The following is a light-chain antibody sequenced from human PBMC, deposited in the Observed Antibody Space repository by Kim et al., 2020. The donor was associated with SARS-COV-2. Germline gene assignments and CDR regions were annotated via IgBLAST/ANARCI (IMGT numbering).Light chain of an antibody. CDR1: QFISHY. Sequence: DIQMTQSPSSLSASVGERVTITCRTSQFISHYLAWYQQKPGKVPQLLIYDASTLQPGVPSRFSGTASGTEFTLTINSLQPEDVATYYCQKYDGAPWTFGQGTKVDIK. V-gene: IGKV1-27*01. CDR2: DAS. J-gene: IGKJ1*01. CDR3: QKYDGAPWT.